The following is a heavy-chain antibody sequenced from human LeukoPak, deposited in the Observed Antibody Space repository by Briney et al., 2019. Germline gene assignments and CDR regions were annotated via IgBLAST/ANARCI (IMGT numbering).Heavy chain of an antibody. CDR2: INSDETTL. D-gene: IGHD3-10*01. V-gene: IGHV3-74*01. CDR1: GFTLSKHW. CDR3: ARDAFGARGIGGGLDI. J-gene: IGHJ3*02. Sequence: PGGSLRLSCAASGFTLSKHWMHWVRQAPGKGLVWVSRINSDETTLQYADSVKGRFTISRDTAKNTLYLQMNSLRAEDTAVYYCARDAFGARGIGGGLDIWGQGTMVIVSS.